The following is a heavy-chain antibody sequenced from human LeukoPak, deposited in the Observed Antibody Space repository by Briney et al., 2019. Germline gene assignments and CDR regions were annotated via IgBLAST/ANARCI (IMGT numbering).Heavy chain of an antibody. D-gene: IGHD5-18*01. Sequence: KPSGTLSLTCTVSGGSISSYYWSWIRQPPGKGLEWIGYIYYSGSTNYNPSLKSRVTISVDTSKNQFSLKLSSVTAADTAVYYCASRAIQLRNFDYWGQGTLVTVSS. CDR2: IYYSGST. CDR1: GGSISSYY. CDR3: ASRAIQLRNFDY. J-gene: IGHJ4*02. V-gene: IGHV4-59*12.